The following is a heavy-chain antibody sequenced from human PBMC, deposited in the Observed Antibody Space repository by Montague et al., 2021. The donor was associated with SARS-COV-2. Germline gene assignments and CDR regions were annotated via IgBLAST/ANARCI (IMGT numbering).Heavy chain of an antibody. CDR3: ARDIECSF. Sequence: SLRLSCAASGFTFRDSAMNWVRQAPGKGLEWVSLSSYNGGSTYYADSVKGRFAISRDNSNNTLYLQMNSLRAEDTAIYYCARDIECSFWGQGTLVTVSS. CDR1: GFTFRDSA. V-gene: IGHV3-23*01. J-gene: IGHJ4*02. CDR2: SSYNGGST. D-gene: IGHD2-15*01.